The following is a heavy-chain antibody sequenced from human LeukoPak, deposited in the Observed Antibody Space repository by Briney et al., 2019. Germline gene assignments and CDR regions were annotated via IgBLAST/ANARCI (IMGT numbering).Heavy chain of an antibody. CDR1: GGTFSSYA. Sequence: SVKVSCKASGGTFSSYAISWVRQAPGQGLEWMGGIIPIFGTADYAQKFQGRVTITTDESTSTAYMELSSLRSEDTAVYYCARCRRDIVSLLYEDYYMDVWGKGTTVTVSS. V-gene: IGHV1-69*05. CDR2: IIPIFGTA. CDR3: ARCRRDIVSLLYEDYYMDV. D-gene: IGHD2-15*01. J-gene: IGHJ6*03.